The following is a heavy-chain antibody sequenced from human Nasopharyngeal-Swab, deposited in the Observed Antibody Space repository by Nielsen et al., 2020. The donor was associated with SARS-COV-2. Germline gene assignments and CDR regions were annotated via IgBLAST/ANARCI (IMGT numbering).Heavy chain of an antibody. CDR1: GVSISSTSYF. J-gene: IGHJ5*02. CDR2: VFYTGTT. CDR3: APNYYDGSGYYYWFDP. Sequence: SETLSLTCTVSGVSISSTSYFWAWIRQPPGEGLEWIGNVFYTGTTYFNPSLRSRVTMSVDTSKNQFSLNLHSVTAADTAVYYCAPNYYDGSGYYYWFDPWGRGTLVTVSS. D-gene: IGHD3-22*01. V-gene: IGHV4-39*01.